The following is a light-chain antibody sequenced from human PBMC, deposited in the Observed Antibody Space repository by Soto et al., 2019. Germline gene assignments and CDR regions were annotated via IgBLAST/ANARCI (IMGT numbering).Light chain of an antibody. Sequence: QSVLTQPASVSGSPGQSITISCTGTSSDVGGYNYVSWYQQHPGKAPKLMIYEVSNRPSGVSNRFSASKSGNTASLTISGLQAEDEAEYYCTSYTSISTVVFGGGTKRTVL. CDR1: SSDVGGYNY. CDR2: EVS. J-gene: IGLJ2*01. V-gene: IGLV2-14*01. CDR3: TSYTSISTVV.